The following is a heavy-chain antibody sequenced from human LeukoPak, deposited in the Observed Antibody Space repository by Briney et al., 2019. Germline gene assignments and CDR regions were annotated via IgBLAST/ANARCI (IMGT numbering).Heavy chain of an antibody. Sequence: SETLSLTCDVSGGSISSSNWWSWVRRSPGKGLEWIGEIYHSGSINYNPSLKSRVTMSLDTSRNQFSLSLSSVTAADTAVYYCARDPASGWRRGFDIWGQGTMVTVSS. CDR2: IYHSGSI. J-gene: IGHJ3*02. CDR1: GGSISSSNW. D-gene: IGHD6-19*01. V-gene: IGHV4/OR15-8*01. CDR3: ARDPASGWRRGFDI.